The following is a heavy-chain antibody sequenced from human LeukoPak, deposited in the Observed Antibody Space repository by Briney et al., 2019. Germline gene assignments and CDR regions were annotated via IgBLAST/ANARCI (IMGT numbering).Heavy chain of an antibody. D-gene: IGHD1-14*01. J-gene: IGHJ3*02. V-gene: IGHV3-9*01. CDR3: ARAGMGGTRDAFDI. Sequence: GRSLRLSCAASGFTFDDYAMHWVRQAPGKGLEWVSGISWNSGSIGYADSVKGRFTISRDTAKNSLYLQMNSLRAEDTALYYCARAGMGGTRDAFDIWGQGTMVTVSS. CDR2: ISWNSGSI. CDR1: GFTFDDYA.